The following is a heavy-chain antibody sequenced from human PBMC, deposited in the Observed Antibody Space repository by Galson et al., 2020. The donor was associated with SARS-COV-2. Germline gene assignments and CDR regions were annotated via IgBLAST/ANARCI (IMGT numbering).Heavy chain of an antibody. CDR2: TSDSGTHI. CDR1: ALTLTSYE. Sequence: GGSLTLSCPASALTLTSYETNWVRQPPGKGLVWISYTSDSGTHIYYTDSVTGRCTIARHNTKHSAYLQMTSLRAGDTALYYCASPYLAAAICFGAFDLWGRGTMVTVSS. D-gene: IGHD6-13*01. V-gene: IGHV3-48*03. J-gene: IGHJ3*01. CDR3: ASPYLAAAICFGAFDL.